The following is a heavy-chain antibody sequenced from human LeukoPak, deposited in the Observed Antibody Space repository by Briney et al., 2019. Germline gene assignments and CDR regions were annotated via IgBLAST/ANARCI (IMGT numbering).Heavy chain of an antibody. CDR1: GFTFDDYG. V-gene: IGHV3-20*04. D-gene: IGHD2-15*01. J-gene: IGHJ1*01. CDR3: AREDGFCSGGSCYQH. Sequence: GGSLRLSCAASGFTFDDYGMSWVRQAPGKGLEWVSFINWNGVSTDYADSVKGRFTISRDNAKNSLFLQMNSLRAEDTALYYCAREDGFCSGGSCYQHWGHGTLVTVSS. CDR2: INWNGVST.